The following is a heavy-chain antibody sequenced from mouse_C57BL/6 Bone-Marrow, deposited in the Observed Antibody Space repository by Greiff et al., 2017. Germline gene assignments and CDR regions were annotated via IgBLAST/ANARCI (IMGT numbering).Heavy chain of an antibody. CDR1: GYTFTSYT. D-gene: IGHD2-10*02. CDR3: ARSVWGFAY. J-gene: IGHJ3*01. Sequence: VQLPQSGAELARPGASVKMSCKASGYTFTSYTMHWVKQRPGQGLEWIGYINPSSGYTKYNQKFKDKATLTADKSSSPAYMQLSSLTSEDSAVYYCARSVWGFAYWGQGTLVTVSA. V-gene: IGHV1-4*01. CDR2: INPSSGYT.